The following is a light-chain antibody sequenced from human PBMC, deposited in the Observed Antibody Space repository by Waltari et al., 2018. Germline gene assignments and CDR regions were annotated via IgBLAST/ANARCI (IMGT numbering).Light chain of an antibody. CDR1: SSDVGGYDF. J-gene: IGLJ1*01. V-gene: IGLV2-14*01. CDR3: ASYTTTTTVI. Sequence: QSALTQPASVSGSPGQSITISCTGTSSDVGGYDFVSWYQQHPGKVPKLLIYEVTNRPSGVSNRISGSKSGNTASLTISGLQAEDEADYYCASYTTTTTVIFGSGTKVTVL. CDR2: EVT.